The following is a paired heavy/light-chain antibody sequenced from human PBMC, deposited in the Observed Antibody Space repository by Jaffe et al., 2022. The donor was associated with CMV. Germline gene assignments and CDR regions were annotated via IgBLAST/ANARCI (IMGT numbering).Heavy chain of an antibody. V-gene: IGHV5-51*01. CDR1: GYTFSNYW. CDR2: VDPGDSGA. J-gene: IGHJ4*02. Sequence: EVDLVQSGAEVKKPGESLRISCKASGYTFSNYWIGWVRQMPGKGLEWMGVVDPGDSGAIYSPSFQGQVTISADKSTNTAYLQWGSLKASDSAVYYCARQILVGSPGTLRWGPKKNPAFDQWGQGTLVTVTS. D-gene: IGHD6-13*01. CDR3: ARQILVGSPGTLRWGPKKNPAFDQ.
Light chain of an antibody. CDR1: QSISSH. CDR3: QQSHNTPNT. Sequence: DIQMTQSPSSLSASVGDRVTITCRASQSISSHLNWYQQKPGKAPKLLIYSASSLQSGVPSRFSGSGSGTDFTLTISNLQPEDFVTYYCQQSHNTPNTFGQGTKLEIK. J-gene: IGKJ2*01. V-gene: IGKV1-39*01. CDR2: SAS.